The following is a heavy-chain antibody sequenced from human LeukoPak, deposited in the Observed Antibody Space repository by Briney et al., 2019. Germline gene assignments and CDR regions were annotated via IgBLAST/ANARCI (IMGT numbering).Heavy chain of an antibody. CDR1: GFTFSYYT. J-gene: IGHJ5*02. CDR2: ISSTGSSI. Sequence: GGSLRLSCAASGFTFSYYTMSWVRQAPGKGLEWVSSISSTGSSIYYADSVNGRFTISRDNAKNSLYLQMSGLRVEDTAVYYCARDDVAWNDVHWFDPWGQGTLVTVSS. CDR3: ARDDVAWNDVHWFDP. V-gene: IGHV3-21*01. D-gene: IGHD1-1*01.